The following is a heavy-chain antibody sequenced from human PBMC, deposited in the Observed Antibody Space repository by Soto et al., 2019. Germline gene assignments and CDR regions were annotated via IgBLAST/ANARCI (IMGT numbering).Heavy chain of an antibody. CDR2: IYYSGTT. D-gene: IGHD3-16*01. Sequence: PSETLSLTCAVSGDSVSNDNYYWSWIRQPPGKGLEWIGYIYYSGTTNYNSYLKSRVSLSVDMSKNQFSLKLASVTAADTAVYFCARSQRGRTAFTFDYWGQGALVTVS. J-gene: IGHJ4*02. CDR1: GDSVSNDNYY. V-gene: IGHV4-61*01. CDR3: ARSQRGRTAFTFDY.